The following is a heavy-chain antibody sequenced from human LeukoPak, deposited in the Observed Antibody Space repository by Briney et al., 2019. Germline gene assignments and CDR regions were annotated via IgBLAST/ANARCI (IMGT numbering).Heavy chain of an antibody. D-gene: IGHD1-1*01. J-gene: IGHJ6*03. CDR3: AREPTETAGLYYYFHFMDV. V-gene: IGHV4-39*07. CDR1: GGSISSSSYY. CDR2: IYYSGST. Sequence: SETLSLTCTVSGGSISSSSYYWGWIRQPPGKGLEWIGSIYYSGSTYYNPSLKSRVTISVDTSKNQFSLKLSSVTAADTATYYCAREPTETAGLYYYFHFMDVWGKGTPVTVSS.